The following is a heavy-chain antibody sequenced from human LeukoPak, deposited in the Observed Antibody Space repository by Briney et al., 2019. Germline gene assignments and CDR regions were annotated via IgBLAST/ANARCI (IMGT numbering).Heavy chain of an antibody. V-gene: IGHV1-2*04. D-gene: IGHD6-19*01. CDR2: VNPNSGGT. CDR3: ARVFRRDSGWYLGT. J-gene: IGHJ5*02. Sequence: ASVKVSCKASGYTFTGYYMHWVRQAPGQGLEWMGWVNPNSGGTNYAQKFQGWVTMTRDTSISTAYMELSRLRSDDTAVYYCARVFRRDSGWYLGTWGQGTLVTVSS. CDR1: GYTFTGYY.